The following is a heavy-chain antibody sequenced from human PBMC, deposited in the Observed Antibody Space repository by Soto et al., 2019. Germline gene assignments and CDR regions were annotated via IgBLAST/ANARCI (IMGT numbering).Heavy chain of an antibody. Sequence: EVQLVESGGSLVKPGGSLRLTCAASGFTFSGYTMNWVRQAPGKGLEWVSSISRVSDYIFYADSVKVRFTISRDNARNTLYLQMSSLRAEDTAVYYCAKDSGCVDDACAYDPWGQGTLVTVSS. CDR1: GFTFSGYT. CDR2: ISRVSDYI. CDR3: AKDSGCVDDACAYDP. J-gene: IGHJ5*02. V-gene: IGHV3-21*01. D-gene: IGHD2-21*02.